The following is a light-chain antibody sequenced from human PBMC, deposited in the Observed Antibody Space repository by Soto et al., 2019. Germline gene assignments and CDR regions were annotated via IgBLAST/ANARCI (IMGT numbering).Light chain of an antibody. CDR3: QQYSSSPLT. CDR1: QSVSSN. V-gene: IGKV3-20*01. J-gene: IGKJ4*01. Sequence: EIVMTQSPATLSVSPGERATLSCRASQSVSSNLAWYQQKRGQAPRLLIYGASSRATDIPDRFSGSGSGTDFTLTISRLDPEDFAVYYCQQYSSSPLTFGGGTKVDIK. CDR2: GAS.